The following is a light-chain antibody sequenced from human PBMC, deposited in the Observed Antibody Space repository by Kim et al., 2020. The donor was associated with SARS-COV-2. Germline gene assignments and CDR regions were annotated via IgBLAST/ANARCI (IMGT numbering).Light chain of an antibody. CDR2: EVS. Sequence: GQSITVSCTGTSSDVGSYNLVSWYQQHPGKAPKLMIYEVSKRPSGVSNRFSGSKSGNTASLTISGLQAEDEADYYCCSYAGSSTYVFGTGTKVTVL. V-gene: IGLV2-23*02. CDR1: SSDVGSYNL. J-gene: IGLJ1*01. CDR3: CSYAGSSTYV.